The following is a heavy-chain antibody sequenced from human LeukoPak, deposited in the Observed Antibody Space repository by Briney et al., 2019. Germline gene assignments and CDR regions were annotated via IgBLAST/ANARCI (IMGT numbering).Heavy chain of an antibody. CDR2: IIPIFGIA. V-gene: IGHV1-69*04. D-gene: IGHD2-21*01. CDR3: ASDSPKRIAIQRSFDY. Sequence: SVKVSCKASGGTFSSYAISWVRQAPGQGLEWMGRIIPIFGIANYAQKFQGRVTITADKSTSTAYMELSSLRSEDTAVYYCASDSPKRIAIQRSFDYWGQGTLVTVSS. J-gene: IGHJ4*02. CDR1: GGTFSSYA.